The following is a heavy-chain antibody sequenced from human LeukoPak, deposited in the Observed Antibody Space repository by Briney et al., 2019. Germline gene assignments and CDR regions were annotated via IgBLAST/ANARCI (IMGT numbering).Heavy chain of an antibody. CDR2: IYYSGST. J-gene: IGHJ3*02. CDR1: GGSISSSSYY. CDR3: ARRPYYDFWSGPQLQVNDAFDI. V-gene: IGHV4-39*01. Sequence: SETLSLTCTVSGGSISSSSYYWGWIRQPPGKGLEWIGSIYYSGSTYYNPSLKSRVTISVDTSKNQFSLELSSVTAADTAVYYCARRPYYDFWSGPQLQVNDAFDIWGQGTMVTVSS. D-gene: IGHD3-3*01.